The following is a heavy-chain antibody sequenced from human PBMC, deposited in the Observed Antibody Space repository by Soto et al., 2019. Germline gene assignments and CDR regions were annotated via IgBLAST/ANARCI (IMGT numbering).Heavy chain of an antibody. J-gene: IGHJ5*01. Sequence: SETLSLTCAFSGYSISSGYYWGWIRQPPGKGLEWIGSIYHSGSTYYNPSLKSRVTISVDTSKNQFSLKLSSVTAADTAVYYWARHEWPKVLGRINWFDPRVRRRLVT. CDR3: ARHEWPKVLGRINWFDP. CDR1: GYSISSGYY. V-gene: IGHV4-38-2*01. CDR2: IYHSGST. D-gene: IGHD1-26*01.